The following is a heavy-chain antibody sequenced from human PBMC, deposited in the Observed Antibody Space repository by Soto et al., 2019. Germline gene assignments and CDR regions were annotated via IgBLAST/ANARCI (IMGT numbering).Heavy chain of an antibody. Sequence: PSETLSLTCTVSGGSIRSYCWTWIRQPPGEGLEWIGYICNSGTTNYNPSLKSRVTISVDTSKNQFSLKLSSVTAADTAVYYCARVKAAAGTEPYFDYWGQGTLVTVSS. CDR1: GGSIRSYC. CDR2: ICNSGTT. J-gene: IGHJ4*02. CDR3: ARVKAAAGTEPYFDY. D-gene: IGHD6-13*01. V-gene: IGHV4-59*01.